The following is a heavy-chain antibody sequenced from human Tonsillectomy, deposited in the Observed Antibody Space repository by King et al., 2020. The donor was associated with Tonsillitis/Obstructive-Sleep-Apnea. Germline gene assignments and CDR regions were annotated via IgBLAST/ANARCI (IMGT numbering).Heavy chain of an antibody. D-gene: IGHD6-13*01. CDR1: GGSFNGYY. Sequence: VQLQQWGAGLLKPSETLSLTCAVYGGSFNGYYWSWIRQPPGKELELIGEINHAGSTNYNSSLKSRVTISVDTSKNQFSLKVNSVTAADTAVYYCARGRFGDSSRSYNWFDPWGQGALVTVSS. CDR2: INHAGST. J-gene: IGHJ5*02. CDR3: ARGRFGDSSRSYNWFDP. V-gene: IGHV4-34*01.